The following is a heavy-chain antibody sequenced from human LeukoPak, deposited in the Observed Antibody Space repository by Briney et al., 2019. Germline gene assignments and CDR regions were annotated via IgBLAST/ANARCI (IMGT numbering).Heavy chain of an antibody. Sequence: SETLSLTCTVSGGSISSYYWSWIRQPPGKGLEWIGYIYYSGSTNYNPSLKSRVTISVDTSKNQFSLMLSSVTAADTAVYYCARGGSAARDAFDIWGQGTMVTVSS. CDR3: ARGGSAARDAFDI. CDR2: IYYSGST. J-gene: IGHJ3*02. V-gene: IGHV4-59*12. D-gene: IGHD6-6*01. CDR1: GGSISSYY.